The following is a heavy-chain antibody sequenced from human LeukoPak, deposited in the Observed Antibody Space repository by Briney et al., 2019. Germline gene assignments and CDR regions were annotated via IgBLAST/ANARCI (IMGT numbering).Heavy chain of an antibody. CDR2: MNPNSGDT. Sequence: ASVKVSCKASGYTFTNYDINWVRQATGQGLEWRGWMNPNSGDTGYAQKFQGRVTMTRSTSISTAYMELISPTSEDTAVYYCARGPFSTGSYFDYWGQGTLVTVSS. J-gene: IGHJ4*02. CDR3: ARGPFSTGSYFDY. D-gene: IGHD3/OR15-3a*01. CDR1: GYTFTNYD. V-gene: IGHV1-8*01.